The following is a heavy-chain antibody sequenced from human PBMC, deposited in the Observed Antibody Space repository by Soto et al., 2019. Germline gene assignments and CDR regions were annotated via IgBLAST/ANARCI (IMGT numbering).Heavy chain of an antibody. J-gene: IGHJ3*02. CDR1: GYSFTSYW. CDR2: IYPGDSDT. V-gene: IGHV5-51*01. D-gene: IGHD1-26*01. CDR3: ARIGSGSLDDAFDI. Sequence: PXESLKLSCKCSGYSFTSYWIGWVLQMPGKGLEWMGIIYPGDSDTRYSPSFQGQVTISADKSISTAYLQWSSLKASDTAMYYCARIGSGSLDDAFDIWGQGTMVTVSS.